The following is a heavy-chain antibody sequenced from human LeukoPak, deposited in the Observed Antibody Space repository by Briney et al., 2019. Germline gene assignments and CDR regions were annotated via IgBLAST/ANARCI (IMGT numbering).Heavy chain of an antibody. D-gene: IGHD5-24*01. CDR3: AGRDGYNLEYFQH. Sequence: SVKVSCKASGGTFSSYAISWVRQAPGQGLEWMGGIVPIFGTANYAQKFQGRVTITADESTSTAYMELSSLRSEDTAVYYCAGRDGYNLEYFQHWGQGTLVTVSS. CDR1: GGTFSSYA. V-gene: IGHV1-69*13. CDR2: IVPIFGTA. J-gene: IGHJ1*01.